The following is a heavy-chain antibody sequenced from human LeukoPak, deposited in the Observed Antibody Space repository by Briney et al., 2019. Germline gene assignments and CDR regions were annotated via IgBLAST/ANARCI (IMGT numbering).Heavy chain of an antibody. J-gene: IGHJ4*02. CDR1: GFTFSGSA. CDR3: TRPHTYYYDSSGGDY. Sequence: GGSLRLSCAASGFTFSGSAMHWVRQASGKGLEWVGRIRSKANSYASAYAASVQGRFTISRDDSKNTAYLQMNSLKTEDTAVYYCTRPHTYYYDSSGGDYWGQGTLVTVSS. V-gene: IGHV3-73*01. D-gene: IGHD3-22*01. CDR2: IRSKANSYAS.